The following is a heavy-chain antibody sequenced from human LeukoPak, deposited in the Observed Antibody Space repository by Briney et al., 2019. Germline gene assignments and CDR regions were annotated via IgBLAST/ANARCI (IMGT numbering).Heavy chain of an antibody. D-gene: IGHD2-2*01. Sequence: SETLSLTCAVYGGSFSGYYWSWIRQPPGKGLEWIGEINHSGSTNYNPSLKSRVTISVDTSKNQFSLKLSSVTAADTAVYYCARGPPLSAIVVVPAAMGPFDYWGQETLVTVSS. V-gene: IGHV4-34*01. CDR2: INHSGST. CDR3: ARGPPLSAIVVVPAAMGPFDY. J-gene: IGHJ4*02. CDR1: GGSFSGYY.